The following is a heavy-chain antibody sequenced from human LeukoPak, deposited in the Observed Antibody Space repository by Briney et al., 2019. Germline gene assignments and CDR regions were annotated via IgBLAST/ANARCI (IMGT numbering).Heavy chain of an antibody. CDR1: GGSFSVYY. CDR3: ARDRTASGWLTYYFDY. V-gene: IGHV3-7*01. CDR2: IDQNGRAK. Sequence: PSETLSLTCAVYGGSFSVYYWSWIRQPPGKGLEWVANIDQNGRAKFYVDSVKGRFTISRDNAQNSLFLQMNSLRAEDTAVYYCARDRTASGWLTYYFDYWGQGALVTVSS. D-gene: IGHD6-19*01. J-gene: IGHJ4*02.